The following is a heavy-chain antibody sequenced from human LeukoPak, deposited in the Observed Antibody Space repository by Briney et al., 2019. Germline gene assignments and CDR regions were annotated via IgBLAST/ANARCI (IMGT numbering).Heavy chain of an antibody. D-gene: IGHD3-22*01. J-gene: IGHJ4*02. V-gene: IGHV7-4-1*02. CDR1: GYTFSSCA. CDR3: AIHPSDSSGYFSY. CDR2: IDTKTGNP. Sequence: GASVKVSCKASGYTFSSCAINWVRQAPGQGLEYMGWIDTKTGNPTYAQGFTGRFVFSLDTSVSTACLQISSLKAEDTAVYYCAIHPSDSSGYFSYWGQGALVTVSA.